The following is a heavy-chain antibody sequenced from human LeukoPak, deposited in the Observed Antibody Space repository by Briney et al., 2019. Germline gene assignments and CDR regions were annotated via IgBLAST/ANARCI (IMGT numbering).Heavy chain of an antibody. CDR3: AKDRIAAGLDY. V-gene: IGHV3-30*18. CDR1: GFTFSSYG. D-gene: IGHD6-6*01. J-gene: IGHJ4*02. Sequence: PGGSPRLSCAASGFTFSSYGMHWVRQAPGKGLEWVAVISYDGSNKYYADSVKGRFTISRDNSKNTLYLQMNSLRAEDTAVYYCAKDRIAAGLDYWGQGTLVTVSS. CDR2: ISYDGSNK.